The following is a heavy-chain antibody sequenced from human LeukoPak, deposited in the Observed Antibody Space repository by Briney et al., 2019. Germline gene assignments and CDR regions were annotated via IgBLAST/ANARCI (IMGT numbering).Heavy chain of an antibody. CDR2: ISSSSSYI. Sequence: GGSLRLSCAASGFTFSAYHINWVRQAPGKGLEWVSSISSSSSYIYYADSVKGRFTISRDNAKNSLYLQMNSLRAEDTAVCYCARDLGDCSGGSCYYYFDYWGQGTLVTVSS. D-gene: IGHD2-15*01. CDR3: ARDLGDCSGGSCYYYFDY. CDR1: GFTFSAYH. V-gene: IGHV3-21*01. J-gene: IGHJ4*02.